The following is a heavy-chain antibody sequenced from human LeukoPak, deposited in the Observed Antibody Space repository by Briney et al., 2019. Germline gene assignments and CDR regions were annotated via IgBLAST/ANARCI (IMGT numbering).Heavy chain of an antibody. CDR3: ARILYDFWSGSTTYYFDY. CDR1: GGSISSTSYY. J-gene: IGHJ4*02. Sequence: SETLSLTCFVSGGSISSTSYYWGWVRQPPGKGLEWIGNIYYSGSTYYNPSLKSRVTISVDTSKNQFSLKLSSVTAADTAVYYCARILYDFWSGSTTYYFDYWGQGTLVTVSS. D-gene: IGHD3-3*01. CDR2: IYYSGST. V-gene: IGHV4-39*07.